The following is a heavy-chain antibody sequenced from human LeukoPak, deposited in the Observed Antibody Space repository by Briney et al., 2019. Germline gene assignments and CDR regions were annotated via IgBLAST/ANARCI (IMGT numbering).Heavy chain of an antibody. CDR1: GGSISSYY. V-gene: IGHV4-59*08. Sequence: PSETLSLTCTVSGGSISSYYWSWIRQPPGKGLEWIGYIHYSGSTKYNPSLKSRVTISVDTSKNRFSLKLSSVTAADTAVYYCARRSEQWLTRPFDCWGQGGLVGDCS. CDR3: ARRSEQWLTRPFDC. CDR2: IHYSGST. D-gene: IGHD6-19*01. J-gene: IGHJ4*02.